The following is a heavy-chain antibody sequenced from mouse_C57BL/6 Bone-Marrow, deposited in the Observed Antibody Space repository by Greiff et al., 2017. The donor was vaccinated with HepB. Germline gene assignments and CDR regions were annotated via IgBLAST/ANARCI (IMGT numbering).Heavy chain of an antibody. CDR3: AREEGEKRYGYAMDY. J-gene: IGHJ4*01. CDR2: IYPGSGST. CDR1: GYTFTSYW. Sequence: QVQLQQPGAELVKPGASVKMSCKASGYTFTSYWITWVKQRPGQGLEWIGDIYPGSGSTNYNEKFKSKATLTVDTSSSTAYMQLSSLTSEDSAVYYCAREEGEKRYGYAMDYWGQGTSVTVSS. D-gene: IGHD1-1*01. V-gene: IGHV1-55*01.